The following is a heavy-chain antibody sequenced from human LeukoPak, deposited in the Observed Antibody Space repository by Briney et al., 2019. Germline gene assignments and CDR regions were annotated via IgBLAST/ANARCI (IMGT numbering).Heavy chain of an antibody. CDR2: MNPNSGNT. Sequence: PGASVTVSCKASGYTFTSYDINWVRQAPGQGLEWMGWMNPNSGNTGYAQKFQGRVTITRNTSISTAYMELSSLRSEDTAVYYCARGGEGATWAEYFQHWGQGTLVTVSS. CDR3: ARGGEGATWAEYFQH. J-gene: IGHJ1*01. CDR1: GYTFTSYD. V-gene: IGHV1-8*03. D-gene: IGHD1-26*01.